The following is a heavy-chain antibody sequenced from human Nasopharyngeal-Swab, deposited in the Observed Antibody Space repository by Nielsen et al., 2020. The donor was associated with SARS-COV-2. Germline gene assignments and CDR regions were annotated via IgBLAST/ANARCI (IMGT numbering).Heavy chain of an antibody. CDR1: GYFFNNYW. CDR3: ARTEYGSGTNFDY. D-gene: IGHD3-10*01. J-gene: IGHJ4*02. Sequence: GESQKISCEGSGYFFNNYWIGWVRQMPGRGLEWMGIIFPYDSDTRYSPSFQGQVTISADVSTKTAYLQWSGLKASDTAMYYCARTEYGSGTNFDYWGQGTLVTVSS. CDR2: IFPYDSDT. V-gene: IGHV5-51*01.